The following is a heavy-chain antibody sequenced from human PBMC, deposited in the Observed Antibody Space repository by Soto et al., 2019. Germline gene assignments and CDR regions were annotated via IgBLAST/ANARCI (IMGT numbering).Heavy chain of an antibody. CDR1: GGSISSYY. Sequence: SETLSLTCTVSGGSISSYYWSWIRQPPGKGLEWIGYIYYSGSTNYNPSLKSRVTISVDTSKNQFSLKLSSVTAADTAVYYCGAYYYDSSGYNDYWGQGTLVTVPQ. D-gene: IGHD3-22*01. V-gene: IGHV4-59*01. CDR3: GAYYYDSSGYNDY. CDR2: IYYSGST. J-gene: IGHJ4*02.